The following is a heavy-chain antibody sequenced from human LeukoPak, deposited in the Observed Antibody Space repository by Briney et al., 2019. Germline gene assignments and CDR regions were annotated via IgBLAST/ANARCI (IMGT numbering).Heavy chain of an antibody. CDR2: IKQDGSDK. CDR3: ARESPFDY. V-gene: IGHV3-7*05. J-gene: IGHJ4*02. CDR1: GFTFSNYW. Sequence: GSLRLSCAASGFTFSNYWMSWFRQAPGKGLEWVANIKQDGSDKYYVESVKGRFTISRDNTKNSLFLQMNSLRAEDTAVYYCARESPFDYWGQGTLVTVSS.